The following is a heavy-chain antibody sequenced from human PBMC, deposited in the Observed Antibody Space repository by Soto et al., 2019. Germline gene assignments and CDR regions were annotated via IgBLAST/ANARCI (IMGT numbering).Heavy chain of an antibody. CDR2: SSYDGRET. D-gene: IGHD3-10*01. J-gene: IGHJ4*02. CDR1: DFDFSSYG. CDR3: ARDSGWPILNFDN. V-gene: IGHV3-30*03. Sequence: PGGSLTPSCAASDFDFSSYGIHWVRQAPGKGLEWVAASSYDGRETFYADSAKGRFTDTKEMSKNTAFLQMNALRHEDTAVYFCARDSGWPILNFDNWGQGTPVTVSS.